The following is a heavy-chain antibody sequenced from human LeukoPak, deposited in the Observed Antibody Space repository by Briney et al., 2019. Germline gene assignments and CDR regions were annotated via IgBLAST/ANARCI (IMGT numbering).Heavy chain of an antibody. Sequence: PGGSLRLSCAGSGFTFSNYGMHWVRQAPGKGLEWVAVISYDGSNKYYADSVKGRFTISRDNSKNTLYLQMNSLRAEDTAVYYCAKDQGWNYFDYWGQGTLVTVSS. CDR1: GFTFSNYG. D-gene: IGHD2-15*01. CDR3: AKDQGWNYFDY. J-gene: IGHJ4*02. V-gene: IGHV3-30*18. CDR2: ISYDGSNK.